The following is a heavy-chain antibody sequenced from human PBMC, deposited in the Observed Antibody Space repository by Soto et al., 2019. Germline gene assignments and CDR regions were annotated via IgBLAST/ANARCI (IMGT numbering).Heavy chain of an antibody. CDR1: GFTFSSYA. CDR2: ISGSGGST. CDR3: ATAARGYYYGSGSPGGY. V-gene: IGHV3-23*01. J-gene: IGHJ4*02. D-gene: IGHD3-10*01. Sequence: EVQLLESGGGLVQPGGSLRLSCAASGFTFSSYAMSWVRQAPGKGLEWVSAISGSGGSTYYADSVKGRFTISRDNSKNTLYLQMNSLRAEDTAVYYCATAARGYYYGSGSPGGYWGQGTLVTVSS.